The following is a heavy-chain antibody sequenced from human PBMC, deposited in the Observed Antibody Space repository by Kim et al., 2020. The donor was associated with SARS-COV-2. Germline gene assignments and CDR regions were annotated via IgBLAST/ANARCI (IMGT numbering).Heavy chain of an antibody. CDR3: ASALGH. V-gene: IGHV4-4*07. J-gene: IGHJ4*02. D-gene: IGHD3-16*02. Sequence: YTSGRTSDNPSLQSRVTMSVDMSKTQFSLKLSSVTAADTAVYYCASALGHWGQGTLVTVSS. CDR2: YTSGRT.